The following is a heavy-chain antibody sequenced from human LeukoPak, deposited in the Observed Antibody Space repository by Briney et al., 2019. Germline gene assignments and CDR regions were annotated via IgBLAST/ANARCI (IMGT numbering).Heavy chain of an antibody. CDR1: GFTFSSYG. CDR3: AKDWHLKKQWLVFDY. D-gene: IGHD6-19*01. J-gene: IGHJ4*02. Sequence: GGSLRLSCAASGFTFSSYGMHWVRQAPGKGLEWVAVISYDGSNKYYADSVKGRFTISRDNSKNTPYLQMNSLRAEDTAVYYCAKDWHLKKQWLVFDYWGQGTLVTVSS. CDR2: ISYDGSNK. V-gene: IGHV3-30*18.